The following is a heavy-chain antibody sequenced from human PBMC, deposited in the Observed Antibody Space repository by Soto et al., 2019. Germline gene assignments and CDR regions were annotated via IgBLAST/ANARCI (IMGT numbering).Heavy chain of an antibody. CDR3: ASSHLPDYSTNGGYYYGMDV. D-gene: IGHD2-8*01. Sequence: SETLSLTCAVSGGSISRSNWWSWVRQPPGKGLEWIGEIYHSGSTNYNPSLKSRVTISVDKSKNQFSLKLSSVTAADTAVDYCASSHLPDYSTNGGYYYGMDVWGQGTTVTVSS. J-gene: IGHJ6*02. CDR2: IYHSGST. CDR1: GGSISRSNW. V-gene: IGHV4-4*02.